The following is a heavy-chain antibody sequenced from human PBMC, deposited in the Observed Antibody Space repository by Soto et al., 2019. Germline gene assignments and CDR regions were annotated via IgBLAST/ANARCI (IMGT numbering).Heavy chain of an antibody. V-gene: IGHV5-51*01. CDR1: GYRFTSYS. CDR2: IEPGDSET. D-gene: IGHD3-3*01. J-gene: IGHJ4*02. Sequence: GESLKISCQGSGYRFTSYSIGWVRQMPGKGLQWMGIIEPGDSETTYSPSFQGQVTMSVDKSISTAYLQWRSLKASDTAMYYCATEAAIFGVAHFDNWGQGTLVTVYS. CDR3: ATEAAIFGVAHFDN.